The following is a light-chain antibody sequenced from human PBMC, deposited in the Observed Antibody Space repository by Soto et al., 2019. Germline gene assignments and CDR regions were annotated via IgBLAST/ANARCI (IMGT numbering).Light chain of an antibody. CDR3: KAFAANRVYR. J-gene: IGLJ1*01. V-gene: IGLV2-14*01. CDR1: INDIGTYDY. Sequence: QSVMTQPISVSGSPGQSITISCTGNINDIGTYDYVCWYQQHPGKAPRLLIHGVHNRSPGISGRFSAYKSGLTASLTISGLQAEDEADYYCKAFAANRVYRFGPWTTVAVL. CDR2: GVH.